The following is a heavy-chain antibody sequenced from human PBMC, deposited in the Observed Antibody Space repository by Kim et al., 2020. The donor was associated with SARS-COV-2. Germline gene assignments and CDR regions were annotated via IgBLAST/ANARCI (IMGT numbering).Heavy chain of an antibody. D-gene: IGHD6-13*01. J-gene: IGHJ5*02. CDR3: ATSAAAGRLYWFDP. V-gene: IGHV1-24*01. Sequence: ASVKVSCKVSGYTLTELSVHWVRQAPGKGLEWMGGFDPEDGETIYAQKFQGRVTMTEDTSTDTAYMELSSLRSEDTAVYYCATSAAAGRLYWFDPWGQGTLVTVSS. CDR1: GYTLTELS. CDR2: FDPEDGET.